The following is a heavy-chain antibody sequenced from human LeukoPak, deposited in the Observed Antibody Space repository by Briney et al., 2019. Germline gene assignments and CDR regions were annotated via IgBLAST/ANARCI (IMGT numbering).Heavy chain of an antibody. Sequence: PGGSLRPSCAASGFTLSSYWMSWVSQAPGNGLEWVANMKYDGSEKDYVDSVKGRFTISRDNAKNSLYLQMNSLRAEDTAVYYCARDIAAAGLFFDYWGQGTLVTVSS. CDR3: ARDIAAAGLFFDY. V-gene: IGHV3-7*04. CDR1: GFTLSSYW. D-gene: IGHD6-13*01. CDR2: MKYDGSEK. J-gene: IGHJ4*02.